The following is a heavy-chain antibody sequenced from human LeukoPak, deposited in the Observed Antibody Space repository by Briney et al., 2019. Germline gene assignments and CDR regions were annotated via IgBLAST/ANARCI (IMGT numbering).Heavy chain of an antibody. CDR1: GFTYDDYG. D-gene: IGHD4-11*01. CDR3: ARRRRTVTTKTYYYYYIDV. V-gene: IGHV3-20*04. Sequence: GGSLRLSCAASGFTYDDYGMSWVRQAPGKGLEWVSGINWNGGSTGYADSVQGRFTISRDNAKNSLYLQMNSLRAEDTALYYCARRRRTVTTKTYYYYYIDVWGKGTTVTVSS. J-gene: IGHJ6*03. CDR2: INWNGGST.